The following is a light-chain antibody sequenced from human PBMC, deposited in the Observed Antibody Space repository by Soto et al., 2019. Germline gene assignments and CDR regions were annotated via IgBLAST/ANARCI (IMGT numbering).Light chain of an antibody. V-gene: IGKV3-20*01. J-gene: IGKJ3*01. CDR2: GAS. CDR3: QQYGGSFT. Sequence: EIVLTQSPGTLSLSPGERATLSCRASHSVSSNYLAWYQQKPGQAPRLLIYGASTRAADIPDRFSGRGSGTDFTLTISRLEPEDFAVYYCQQYGGSFTFGPGTKLDIK. CDR1: HSVSSNY.